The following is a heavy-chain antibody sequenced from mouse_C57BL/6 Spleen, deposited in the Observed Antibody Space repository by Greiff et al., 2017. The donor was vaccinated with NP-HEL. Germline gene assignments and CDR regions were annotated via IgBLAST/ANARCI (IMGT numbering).Heavy chain of an antibody. CDR1: GFTFSSYG. V-gene: IGHV5-6*02. Sequence: EVMLVESGGDLVKPGGSLKLSCAASGFTFSSYGMSWVRQTPDKRLEWVATISSGGSYTYYPDSVKGRFTISRDNAKNTLYLQMSSLKSEDTAMYYCARTLSTDYGSSYFDYWGQGTTLTVSS. CDR3: ARTLSTDYGSSYFDY. CDR2: ISSGGSYT. D-gene: IGHD1-1*01. J-gene: IGHJ2*01.